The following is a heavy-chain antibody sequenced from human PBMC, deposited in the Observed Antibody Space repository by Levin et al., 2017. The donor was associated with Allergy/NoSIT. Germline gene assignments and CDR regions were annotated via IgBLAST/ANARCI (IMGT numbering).Heavy chain of an antibody. CDR2: IIPAFGTP. V-gene: IGHV1-69*06. CDR3: ARVRRGIVSSTGIDY. D-gene: IGHD1-26*01. J-gene: IGHJ4*02. CDR1: GGTFNSHA. Sequence: KISCKIFGGTFNSHAFTWVRQAPGQGLEWLGGIIPAFGTPNHAQKFQDRITFTADKSTATVYMELTRLTSGDSAVYYCARVRRGIVSSTGIDYWGQGTLVTVSS.